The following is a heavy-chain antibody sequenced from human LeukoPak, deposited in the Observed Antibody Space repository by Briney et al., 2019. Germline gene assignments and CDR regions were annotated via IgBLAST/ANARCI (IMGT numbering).Heavy chain of an antibody. CDR2: IIPILGIA. V-gene: IGHV1-69*04. CDR3: ASQVVITTAFDY. CDR1: GGTFSSYA. D-gene: IGHD3-22*01. J-gene: IGHJ4*02. Sequence: ASVKVSCKASGGTFSSYAISWVRQAPGQGLEWMGRIIPILGIANYAQKFQGRVTITADKSTSTAYMELSSLRSEDTAVYYCASQVVITTAFDYWGQGTLVTVSS.